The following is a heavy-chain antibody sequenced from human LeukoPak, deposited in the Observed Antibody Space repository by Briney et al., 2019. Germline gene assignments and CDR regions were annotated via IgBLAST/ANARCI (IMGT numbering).Heavy chain of an antibody. Sequence: SCKASGYTFTSYAMHWVRQAPGKGLEWVADIKQDGSEKYYVDSVKGRFTISRDNAKNSLYLQMNSLRAEDTAVYYCAGRSMPWGQGTLVTVSS. J-gene: IGHJ4*02. V-gene: IGHV3-7*03. CDR3: AGRSMP. CDR2: IKQDGSEK. CDR1: GYTFTSYA. D-gene: IGHD2/OR15-2a*01.